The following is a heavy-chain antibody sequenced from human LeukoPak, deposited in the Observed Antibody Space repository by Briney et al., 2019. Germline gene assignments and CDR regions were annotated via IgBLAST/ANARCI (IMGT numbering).Heavy chain of an antibody. CDR1: GYSFTSYW. Sequence: GESLKISCKGSGYSFTSYWIGWVRQMPGKGLEWMGIIYPGDSDTRYSPSFQGQVTISADKSISTAYLQWSSLKASDTAMYYCARFYRLYYYGSGRRSYFDYWGQGTLVTVSS. V-gene: IGHV5-51*01. CDR3: ARFYRLYYYGSGRRSYFDY. D-gene: IGHD3-10*01. J-gene: IGHJ4*02. CDR2: IYPGDSDT.